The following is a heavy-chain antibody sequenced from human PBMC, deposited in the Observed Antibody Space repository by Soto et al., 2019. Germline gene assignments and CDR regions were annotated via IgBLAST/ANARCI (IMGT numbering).Heavy chain of an antibody. CDR1: KLSFGNYA. J-gene: IGHJ3*01. D-gene: IGHD2-15*01. Sequence: EIEMVESGGGLVQPGTSLRLSCTASKLSFGNYALHWVRQVPGKGLEWVSGISSNSSIIEYADSVRGRFTMSRDNTKKSLHLQMGSRRPDDSALYYCWVAAGGGVWGRGTMVTVSS. CDR3: WVAAGGGV. CDR2: ISSNSSII. V-gene: IGHV3-9*01.